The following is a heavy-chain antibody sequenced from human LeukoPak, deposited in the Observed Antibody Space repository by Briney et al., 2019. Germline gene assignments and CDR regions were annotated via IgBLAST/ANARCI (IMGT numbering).Heavy chain of an antibody. CDR3: ARVRRDANWFDP. J-gene: IGHJ5*02. Sequence: PGGSLRLSCAASGFSFSSYSMNWVRQAPGKGLEWVSSISSSSSYIYYADSVKGRFTISRDNAKNSLYLQMNSLRAEDTAVYYCARVRRDANWFDPWGQGTLVTVSS. V-gene: IGHV3-21*01. CDR2: ISSSSSYI. CDR1: GFSFSSYS.